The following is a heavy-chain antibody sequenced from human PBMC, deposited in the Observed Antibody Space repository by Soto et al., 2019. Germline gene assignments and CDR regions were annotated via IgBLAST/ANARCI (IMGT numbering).Heavy chain of an antibody. CDR2: INAGNGNT. V-gene: IGHV1-3*01. J-gene: IGHJ5*02. D-gene: IGHD6-19*01. CDR1: GYTFTSYA. Sequence: ASVKVSCKASGYTFTSYAMHWVRQAPGQRLEWMGWINAGNGNTKYSQKFQGRVTITRDTSASTAYMELSSLRSEDTAVYYCARDQQWLQYNWFDPWGQGTLVTVPQ. CDR3: ARDQQWLQYNWFDP.